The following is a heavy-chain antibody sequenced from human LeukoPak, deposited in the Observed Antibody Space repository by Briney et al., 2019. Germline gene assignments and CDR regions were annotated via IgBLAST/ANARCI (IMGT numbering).Heavy chain of an antibody. CDR3: ARGPDPVVRGPRRAFDL. CDR1: GFTFTYYA. CDR2: ISYDGSRQ. D-gene: IGHD3-10*01. V-gene: IGHV3-30-3*01. Sequence: PGGSLRLSCSASGFTFTYYAMHWVRQAPGKELELVALISYDGSRQYYTDSVKGRFIISRDDSKNTVYLQMNSLGVDDTALYYCARGPDPVVRGPRRAFDLWGQGTMVTVSS. J-gene: IGHJ3*01.